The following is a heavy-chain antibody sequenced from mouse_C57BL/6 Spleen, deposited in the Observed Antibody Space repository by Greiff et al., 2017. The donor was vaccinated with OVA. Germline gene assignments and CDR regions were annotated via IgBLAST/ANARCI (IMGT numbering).Heavy chain of an antibody. Sequence: EVQLQQSGPELVKPGASVKISCKASGYTFTDYYMNWVKQSHGKSLEWIGDINPNNGGTSYNQKFKGKATLTVDKSSSTAYMELRSLTSEDSAVYYCASRRDMGDYDNYFDYWGQGTTLTVSS. CDR1: GYTFTDYY. CDR3: ASRRDMGDYDNYFDY. J-gene: IGHJ2*01. CDR2: INPNNGGT. V-gene: IGHV1-26*01. D-gene: IGHD2-4*01.